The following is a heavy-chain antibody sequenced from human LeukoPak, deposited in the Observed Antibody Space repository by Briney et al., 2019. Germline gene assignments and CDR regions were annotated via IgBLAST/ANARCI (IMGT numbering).Heavy chain of an antibody. Sequence: SVKDSCQASRGTYISYPISWVRQAPGQGLEWMGGIIPIFGTANYAQKFQVRVTITADESTSTVYMELSSLRSEDTAVYYCARRGYSGYEYDYWGQGTLVTVSS. CDR2: IIPIFGTA. D-gene: IGHD5-12*01. J-gene: IGHJ4*02. V-gene: IGHV1-69*01. CDR3: ARRGYSGYEYDY. CDR1: RGTYISYP.